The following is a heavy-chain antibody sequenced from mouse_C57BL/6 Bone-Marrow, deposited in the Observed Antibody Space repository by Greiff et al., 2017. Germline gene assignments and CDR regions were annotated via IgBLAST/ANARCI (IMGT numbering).Heavy chain of an antibody. Sequence: QVTLKVCGPGILQPSQTLSLTCSFSGFSLNTFAMSVGWIRQPSGKGLEWLAHIWWDDDKYYNPALKSRLTISKDTSKNLVFLKIANVDTADTATYYCARGYYGSSSWFAYWGQGTLVTVSA. V-gene: IGHV8-8*01. CDR2: IWWDDDK. CDR3: ARGYYGSSSWFAY. J-gene: IGHJ3*01. CDR1: GFSLNTFAMS. D-gene: IGHD1-1*01.